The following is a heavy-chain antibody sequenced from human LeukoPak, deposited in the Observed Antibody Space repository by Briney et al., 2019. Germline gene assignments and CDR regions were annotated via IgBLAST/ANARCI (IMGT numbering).Heavy chain of an antibody. CDR2: IYTSGTT. CDR3: AREFTS. CDR1: GGFISSYY. Sequence: SETLSLTCTVPGGFISSYYWSWIRQPAGKGLEWIGRIYTSGTTNYNPSLKSRVTMPIDTSKNQFSLNLGSVTAADTAVYYCAREFTSWGQGTLVTVSS. V-gene: IGHV4-4*07. J-gene: IGHJ5*02.